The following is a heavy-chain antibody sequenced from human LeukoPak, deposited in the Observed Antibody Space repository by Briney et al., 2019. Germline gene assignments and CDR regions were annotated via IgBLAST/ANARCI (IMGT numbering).Heavy chain of an antibody. J-gene: IGHJ5*02. D-gene: IGHD5-24*01. V-gene: IGHV1-2*06. CDR2: INPNSGGT. CDR3: ARDSRAGHNWFDP. CDR1: GYTFTGYY. Sequence: ASVKVSCKASGYTFTGYYMHWVRQAPGQGLEWMGRINPNSGGTNYAQKFQGRVTMTRDTSISTAYMELSRLRSDDTAVYYCARDSRAGHNWFDPWGQGTLVTVSS.